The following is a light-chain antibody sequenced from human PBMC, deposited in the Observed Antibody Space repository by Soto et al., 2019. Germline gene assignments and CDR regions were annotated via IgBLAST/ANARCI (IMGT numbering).Light chain of an antibody. CDR2: RNN. V-gene: IGLV1-47*01. J-gene: IGLJ2*01. CDR3: AAWDASLSGRVV. CDR1: SSNIGSNY. Sequence: QAVVTQPPSASGTPGQRVTISCSGSSSNIGSNYVYWYQQLPETAPKRLIYRNNQRPSGVPDRFSGSKSGTSASLASSGLRSEDEADYYCAAWDASLSGRVVFGGGTKVTVL.